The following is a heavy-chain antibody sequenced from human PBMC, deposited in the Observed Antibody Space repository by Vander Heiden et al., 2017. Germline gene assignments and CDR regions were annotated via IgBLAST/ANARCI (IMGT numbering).Heavy chain of an antibody. Sequence: QVQLVESGGGVVQPGRSLRRSCAASGFTFSSYAMHWVRQAPGKGLGWVAVISYDGSNKYYADSVKGRFTISRDNSKNTLYLQMNSLRAEDTAVYYCARGDYPPGVVVTSWGQGTLVTVSS. J-gene: IGHJ4*02. V-gene: IGHV3-30*04. CDR3: ARGDYPPGVVVTS. CDR2: ISYDGSNK. CDR1: GFTFSSYA. D-gene: IGHD3-22*01.